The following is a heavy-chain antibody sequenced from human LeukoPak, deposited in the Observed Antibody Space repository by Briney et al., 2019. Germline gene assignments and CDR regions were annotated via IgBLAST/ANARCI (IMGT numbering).Heavy chain of an antibody. CDR3: ARDRGRQDGYNYADY. CDR2: ISSSSSTI. V-gene: IGHV3-48*01. J-gene: IGHJ4*02. D-gene: IGHD5-24*01. Sequence: GGSLRLSCAASGFTFSSYSMNWVRQAPGKGLEWVSYISSSSSTIYYADSVKGRFTISRDNAKNSLYLQMNSLRAEDTAVYYCARDRGRQDGYNYADYWGQGTLVTVSS. CDR1: GFTFSSYS.